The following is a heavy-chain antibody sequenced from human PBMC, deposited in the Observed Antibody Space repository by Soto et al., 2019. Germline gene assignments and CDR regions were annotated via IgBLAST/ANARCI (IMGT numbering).Heavy chain of an antibody. CDR3: AGAGGGDSLFDS. Sequence: PSETLSLTCTVSGGSFSSSNYYWGWIRQPPGKGLEWIGNIFYGGGSGVAYYSPSLKSRVTISVDTSKNQFSLNMRSLTAADTACYFRAGAGGGDSLFDSWGQGKLVTVSS. V-gene: IGHV4-39*01. CDR2: IFYGGGSGVA. D-gene: IGHD4-17*01. CDR1: GGSFSSSNYY. J-gene: IGHJ4*02.